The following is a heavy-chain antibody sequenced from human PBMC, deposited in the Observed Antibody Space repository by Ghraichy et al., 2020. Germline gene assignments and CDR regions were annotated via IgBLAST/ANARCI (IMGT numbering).Heavy chain of an antibody. D-gene: IGHD4-17*01. Sequence: GESLNISCTTSGFIFDDFCMSWFRQAPGKGLEWVAFIRSRAYGGTTEYAASVKGRFFISRDDSKDVAFLQMNSLKTEDTAVYYCAKNPSTAITLYYYYYGLDVWGQGTTVTVSS. V-gene: IGHV3-49*03. J-gene: IGHJ6*02. CDR2: IRSRAYGGTT. CDR3: AKNPSTAITLYYYYYGLDV. CDR1: GFIFDDFC.